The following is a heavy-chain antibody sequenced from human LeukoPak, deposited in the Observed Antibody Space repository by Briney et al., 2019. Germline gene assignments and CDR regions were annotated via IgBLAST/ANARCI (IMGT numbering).Heavy chain of an antibody. Sequence: PGGSLRLSSAASGFTFSSYAMSWVRQAPGKGLEWVSAISGSGGSTYYADSVKGRFTISRDNSKNTLYLQMNSLRAEDTAVYYCATKRDILTGYLPFDYWGQGNLVTVSS. CDR1: GFTFSSYA. D-gene: IGHD3-9*01. CDR2: ISGSGGST. V-gene: IGHV3-23*01. CDR3: ATKRDILTGYLPFDY. J-gene: IGHJ4*02.